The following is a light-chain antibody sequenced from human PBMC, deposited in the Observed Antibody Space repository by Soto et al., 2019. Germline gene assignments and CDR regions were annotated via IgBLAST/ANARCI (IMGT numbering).Light chain of an antibody. CDR3: QQSYSTLFT. V-gene: IGKV1-39*01. J-gene: IGKJ3*01. CDR1: QSIRNH. Sequence: DIQMTQSPSSLSASVGDRVTITCRASQSIRNHVNWYQQKPGRAPNRLSYAASTLQAGVPSRFSGSGSGTAFTLPISSLQPEDFATYFCQQSYSTLFTFGPGTKVDI. CDR2: AAS.